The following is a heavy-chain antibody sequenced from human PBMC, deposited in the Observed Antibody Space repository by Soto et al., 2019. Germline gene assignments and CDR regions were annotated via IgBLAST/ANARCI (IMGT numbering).Heavy chain of an antibody. CDR3: ARYIYYDSSGYYYGMDV. V-gene: IGHV5-51*01. CDR2: IYPGDSDT. D-gene: IGHD3-22*01. Sequence: GESLKISCKGSGYSFTSYWIGWVRQMPGKGLEWMGIIYPGDSDTRYSPSFQGQVTISADKSINTAYLQWSSLKASDTAMYYCARYIYYDSSGYYYGMDVWGQGTTVTVSS. J-gene: IGHJ6*02. CDR1: GYSFTSYW.